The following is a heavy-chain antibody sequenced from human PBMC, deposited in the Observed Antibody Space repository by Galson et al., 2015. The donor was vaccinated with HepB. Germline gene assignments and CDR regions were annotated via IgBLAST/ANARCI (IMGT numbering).Heavy chain of an antibody. J-gene: IGHJ3*02. D-gene: IGHD3-3*01. Sequence: LSLTCTVSGGSVSSSSYYWGWIRQPPGKGPEWIGSIYYSGSTYYNPSLKSRVTISVDTSKNQFSLKLSSVTAADTAVYYCASGPIRFLEWLTPRDAFDIWGQGTMVTVSS. CDR1: GGSVSSSSYY. V-gene: IGHV4-39*01. CDR3: ASGPIRFLEWLTPRDAFDI. CDR2: IYYSGST.